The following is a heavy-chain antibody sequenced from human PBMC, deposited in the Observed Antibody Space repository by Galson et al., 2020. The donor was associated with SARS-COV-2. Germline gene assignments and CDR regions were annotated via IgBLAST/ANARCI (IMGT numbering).Heavy chain of an antibody. CDR3: AKQVGDVFPFQNWFDP. CDR1: GFTFSSYA. CDR2: ISGSGGST. V-gene: IGHV3-23*01. Sequence: GGSLRLSCAASGFTFSSYAMSWVRQAPGKGLEWVSAISGSGGSTYYADSVKGRFTISRDNSKNTLYLQMNSLRAEDTAVYYCAKQVGDVFPFQNWFDPWGQGTLVTVSS. J-gene: IGHJ5*02. D-gene: IGHD3-10*01.